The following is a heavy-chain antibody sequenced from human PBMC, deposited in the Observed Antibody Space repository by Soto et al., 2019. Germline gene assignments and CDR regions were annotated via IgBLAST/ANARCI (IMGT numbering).Heavy chain of an antibody. CDR2: IYYSGST. V-gene: IGHV4-61*01. D-gene: IGHD2-2*01. Sequence: SETLSLTCTVSGGSFSSGSYYWSWIRQPPGKGLEWIGYIYYSGSTNYNPSLKSRVTISVDTSKNQFSLNLSSVTAADTAVYDCARERGVYVIVVVPALVGGIDAWGQRAAVAASS. CDR3: ARERGVYVIVVVPALVGGIDA. J-gene: IGHJ6*02. CDR1: GGSFSSGSYY.